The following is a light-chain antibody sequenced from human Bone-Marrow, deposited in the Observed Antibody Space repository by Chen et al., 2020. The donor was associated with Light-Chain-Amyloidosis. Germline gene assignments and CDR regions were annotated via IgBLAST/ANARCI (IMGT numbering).Light chain of an antibody. Sequence: SYELTQPPSVSVSPGQTARITCSGDDLPTKYAYWYQQKPGQAPVLVIHRDNERPSGISERSSGSSSGTTATLTISGVQAEDEADYHCQSADSSGTYEVIFGGGTKLTVL. CDR2: RDN. J-gene: IGLJ2*01. CDR3: QSADSSGTYEVI. V-gene: IGLV3-25*03. CDR1: DLPTKY.